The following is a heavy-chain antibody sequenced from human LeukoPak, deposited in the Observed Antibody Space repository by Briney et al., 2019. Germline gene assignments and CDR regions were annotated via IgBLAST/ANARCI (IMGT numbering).Heavy chain of an antibody. V-gene: IGHV4-59*01. CDR1: GAYLSDYY. J-gene: IGHJ4*02. Sequence: PSETLSLTCNVSGAYLSDYYWGWIRQSPAKGLEWLGYISDTGKTDYNPSLNSRGTLSLDTSKNQFSLRLASVTAADTAVYYCVTGYYEPFDNWGQGTLVTVSS. CDR2: ISDTGKT. D-gene: IGHD3-3*01. CDR3: VTGYYEPFDN.